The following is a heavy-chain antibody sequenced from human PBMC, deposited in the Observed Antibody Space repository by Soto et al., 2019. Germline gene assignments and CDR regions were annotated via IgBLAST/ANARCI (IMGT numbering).Heavy chain of an antibody. CDR1: GFTFSNAY. V-gene: IGHV3-15*01. Sequence: EVQLVESGGGLVKPGGSLRLSCAASGFTFSNAYINWVRQAPGKGLEWVGRSRSKTDGGTTDYAAPVKGRFTISRDDSTNMVYLQVNSLKTEDTAVYYCTTFSMTSPYWGQGTLVTGFS. CDR2: SRSKTDGGTT. CDR3: TTFSMTSPY. J-gene: IGHJ4*02.